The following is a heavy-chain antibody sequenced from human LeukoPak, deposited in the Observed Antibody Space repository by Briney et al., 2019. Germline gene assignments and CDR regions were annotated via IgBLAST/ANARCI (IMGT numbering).Heavy chain of an antibody. Sequence: GGSLRLSCAASGFTFSNYWMTWVRQAPGKGLEWVANIKQDGSEKYYGDSVKGRFTTSRDNAKNSLYLQMNSLRAEDSAVYYCAKEESNFWSGYPDYWGQGTLVTVSS. V-gene: IGHV3-7*05. CDR2: IKQDGSEK. J-gene: IGHJ4*02. D-gene: IGHD3-3*01. CDR1: GFTFSNYW. CDR3: AKEESNFWSGYPDY.